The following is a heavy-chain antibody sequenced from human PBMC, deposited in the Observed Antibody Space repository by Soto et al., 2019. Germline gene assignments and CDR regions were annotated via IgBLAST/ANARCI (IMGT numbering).Heavy chain of an antibody. CDR2: IIPIFGTA. J-gene: IGHJ6*02. CDR3: ATRRGYCSSTSCYYYYGMDV. V-gene: IGHV1-69*01. D-gene: IGHD2-2*01. CDR1: GGTFSSYA. Sequence: QVQLVQSGAEVQKPGSSVKVSCKASGGTFSSYAISWVRQAPGQGLEWMGGIIPIFGTANYAQKFQGRVTITADESTSTAYMELSSLRSEDTAVYYCATRRGYCSSTSCYYYYGMDVWGQGTTVTVSS.